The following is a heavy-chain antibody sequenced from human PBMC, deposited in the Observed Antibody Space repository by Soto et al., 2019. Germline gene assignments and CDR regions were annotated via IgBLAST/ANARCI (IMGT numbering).Heavy chain of an antibody. J-gene: IGHJ4*02. V-gene: IGHV1-69*13. CDR3: ARAGYYDSSGYPNYDY. CDR1: GGTFSSYA. CDR2: IIPIFGTA. Sequence: SVKVSCKASGGTFSSYAISWVRQAPGQGLEWMGGIIPIFGTANYAQKFQGRVTITADESTSTAYMELGSLRSEDTAVYYCARAGYYDSSGYPNYDYWGQGTLVTVSS. D-gene: IGHD3-22*01.